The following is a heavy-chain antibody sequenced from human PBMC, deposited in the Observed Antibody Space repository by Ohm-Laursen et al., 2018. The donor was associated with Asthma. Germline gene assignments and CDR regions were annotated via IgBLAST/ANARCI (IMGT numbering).Heavy chain of an antibody. CDR2: IWYDGSNK. D-gene: IGHD5-18*01. Sequence: SLRLSCTASGFTFSSYGMHWVRQAPGKGLEWVAVIWYDGSNKYYADSVKGRFTISRDNSKNTLYLQMNSLRAEDTAVYYCARNERGYSYGSNYDYYYGMDVWGQGTTVTVSS. V-gene: IGHV3-33*01. CDR3: ARNERGYSYGSNYDYYYGMDV. CDR1: GFTFSSYG. J-gene: IGHJ6*02.